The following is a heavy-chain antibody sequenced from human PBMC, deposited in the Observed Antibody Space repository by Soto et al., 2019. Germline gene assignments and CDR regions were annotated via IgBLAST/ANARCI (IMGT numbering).Heavy chain of an antibody. Sequence: QVQLVESGGDVVQPGGSLRLSCAGSGFTFTNYGMHWVRQAPGKGLEWVALTSYDGRNKYYADSVKGRFTISRDNSKNTLDLQMNSLRAEDTAVYYCAKEGSPPYCGGGSCYLGGWGYWGQGTLVTVSS. CDR3: AKEGSPPYCGGGSCYLGGWGY. CDR1: GFTFTNYG. CDR2: TSYDGRNK. V-gene: IGHV3-30*18. J-gene: IGHJ4*02. D-gene: IGHD2-15*01.